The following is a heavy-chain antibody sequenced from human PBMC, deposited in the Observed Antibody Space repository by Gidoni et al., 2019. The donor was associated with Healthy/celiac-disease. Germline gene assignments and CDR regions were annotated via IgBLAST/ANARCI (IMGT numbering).Heavy chain of an antibody. Sequence: QVQLVESGGGLVKPGGSLRLSCAASGFTFSDYYKSWIRQAPGKGLEWVSYISSSSSYTNYADSVKGRFTIARENAKNSLYLQMNSLRAEDTAVYYCARAGIAAAGPLDYWGQGTLVTVSS. D-gene: IGHD6-13*01. V-gene: IGHV3-11*05. CDR2: ISSSSSYT. CDR3: ARAGIAAAGPLDY. J-gene: IGHJ4*02. CDR1: GFTFSDYY.